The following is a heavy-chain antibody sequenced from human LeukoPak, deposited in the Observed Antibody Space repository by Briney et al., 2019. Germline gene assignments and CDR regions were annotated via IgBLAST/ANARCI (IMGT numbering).Heavy chain of an antibody. J-gene: IGHJ4*02. D-gene: IGHD4-11*01. V-gene: IGHV3-30-3*01. CDR2: ISYDGNTI. CDR3: ARSGGLQKFDY. Sequence: GGSLRLSCAASELTFSNYALHWVRQAPGKGLQWVAVISYDGNTIHYADSVKGRFIISRDTSKNTLYLQMNSLRAEDTAVYYCARSGGLQKFDYWGQGTLVTVSS. CDR1: ELTFSNYA.